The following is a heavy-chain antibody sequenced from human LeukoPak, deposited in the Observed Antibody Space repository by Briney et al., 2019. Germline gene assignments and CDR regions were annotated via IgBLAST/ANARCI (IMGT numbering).Heavy chain of an antibody. J-gene: IGHJ5*02. Sequence: SETLSLTCTVSGGSISSYHWSWIRQPAGKGLEWIGRIYISGSTNYNPSLKSRVAMSVDTSKNQFSLKLSSVTAADTAVYYCARDSGGDSSSWFSNWFDPWGQGTLVTVSS. CDR1: GGSISSYH. CDR2: IYISGST. V-gene: IGHV4-4*07. D-gene: IGHD6-13*01. CDR3: ARDSGGDSSSWFSNWFDP.